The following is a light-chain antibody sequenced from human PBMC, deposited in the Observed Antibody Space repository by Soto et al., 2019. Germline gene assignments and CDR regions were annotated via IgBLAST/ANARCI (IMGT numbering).Light chain of an antibody. CDR2: DAS. CDR3: QQRSNWPT. J-gene: IGKJ1*01. Sequence: EIVLTQSPATLSLSPGERATLSCRASQSVSSYLAWYQQKPGQAPRLLIYDASNRVTGIPARFSGSGSGTDFTLTISSLEPEDFAVYYCQQRSNWPTFGQGTKVEIK. CDR1: QSVSSY. V-gene: IGKV3-11*01.